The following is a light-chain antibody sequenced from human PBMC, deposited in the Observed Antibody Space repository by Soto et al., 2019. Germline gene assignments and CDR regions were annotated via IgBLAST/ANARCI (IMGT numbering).Light chain of an antibody. CDR3: QQSYSRPRT. CDR1: EDIGHF. CDR2: ATS. V-gene: IGKV1-27*01. Sequence: DIQMAQSPSSLSASVGDTVTLTCRASEDIGHFLAWYQQRPGTVPKLLIYATSRLQPGVPSRFSDSGSGTDFTLTITSLQPEDFATYFCQQSYSRPRTCGQGTKGDIK. J-gene: IGKJ1*01.